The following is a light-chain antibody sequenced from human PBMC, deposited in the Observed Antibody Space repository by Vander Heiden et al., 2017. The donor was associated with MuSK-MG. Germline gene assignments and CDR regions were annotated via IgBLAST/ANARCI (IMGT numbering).Light chain of an antibody. CDR1: QSVSSN. CDR3: QQYNNWPHT. Sequence: IVMTQSPATLSVSPGERATLSCRAGQSVSSNLAWYQQKPGQAPRLLIYGASTRATDIPARFSGSGSGTEFTLTISSLQSEDFAVYYCQQYNNWPHTFGGGTKVEIK. V-gene: IGKV3-15*01. J-gene: IGKJ4*01. CDR2: GAS.